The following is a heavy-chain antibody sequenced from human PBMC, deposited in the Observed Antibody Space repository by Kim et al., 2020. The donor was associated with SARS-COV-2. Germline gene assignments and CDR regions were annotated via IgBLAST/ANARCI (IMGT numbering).Heavy chain of an antibody. CDR1: GYTFTSYD. D-gene: IGHD3-10*01. CDR3: ARPLRGVRGGNYGMDV. V-gene: IGHV1-8*01. J-gene: IGHJ6*02. Sequence: ASVKVSCKASGYTFTSYDINWVRQATGQGLEWMGWMNPNSGNTGYAQKFQGRVTMTRNTSISTAYMELSSLRSEDTAVYYCARPLRGVRGGNYGMDVWGQGTTVTVSS. CDR2: MNPNSGNT.